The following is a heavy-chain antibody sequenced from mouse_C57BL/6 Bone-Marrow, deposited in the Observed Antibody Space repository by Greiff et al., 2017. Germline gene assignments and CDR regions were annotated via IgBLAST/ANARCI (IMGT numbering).Heavy chain of an antibody. CDR3: ASGGLGRAY. CDR1: GYTFTSYW. J-gene: IGHJ3*01. CDR2: SNPSNGGT. V-gene: IGHV1-53*01. D-gene: IGHD4-1*01. Sequence: QVQLQQPGTELVKPGASVKLSCKASGYTFTSYWMHWVKQRPGQGLEWIGNSNPSNGGTNYNEKFKSKATLTVDKSSSTAYMKLRSRTSEDSAVYCCASGGLGRAYWGQGTLVTVSA.